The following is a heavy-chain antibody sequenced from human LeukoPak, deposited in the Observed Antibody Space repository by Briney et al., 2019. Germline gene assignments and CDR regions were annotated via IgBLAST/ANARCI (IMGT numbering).Heavy chain of an antibody. CDR3: ARVGWIQLWLSDYYGMDV. CDR1: GLTFSSYA. V-gene: IGHV3-30-3*01. J-gene: IGHJ6*02. D-gene: IGHD5-18*01. CDR2: ISYDGSNK. Sequence: GSLRLSCAASGLTFSSYAMHWVRQAPGKGLEWVAVISYDGSNKYYADSVKGRFTISRDNSKNTLYLQMNSLRAEDTAVYYCARVGWIQLWLSDYYGMDVWGQGTTVTVSS.